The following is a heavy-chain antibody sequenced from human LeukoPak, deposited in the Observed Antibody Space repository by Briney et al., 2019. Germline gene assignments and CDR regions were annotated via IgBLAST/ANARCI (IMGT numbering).Heavy chain of an antibody. CDR1: GGTFSSYA. J-gene: IGHJ4*02. D-gene: IGHD7-27*01. Sequence: VKVSCKASGGTFSSYAISWVRQAPGQGLEWMGGIIPIFGTANYAQKFQGRVTITADESTSTAYMELSSLRSDDTAVYYCARGPPNWGYDYWGPGTLVTVSS. CDR2: IIPIFGTA. V-gene: IGHV1-69*13. CDR3: ARGPPNWGYDY.